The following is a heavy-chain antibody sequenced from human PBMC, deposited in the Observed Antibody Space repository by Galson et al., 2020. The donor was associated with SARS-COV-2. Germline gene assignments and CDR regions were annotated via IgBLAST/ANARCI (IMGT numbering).Heavy chain of an antibody. Sequence: GGSLRLSCAASGFTFSSYSMNWVRQAPGKGLEWVSYISSSSSTIYYADSVKGRFTISRDNAKNSLYLQMNSLRAEDTAVYYCASQSEVLLWFGELLHAFDIWGQGTMVTVYS. CDR1: GFTFSSYS. CDR3: ASQSEVLLWFGELLHAFDI. D-gene: IGHD3-10*01. CDR2: ISSSSSTI. V-gene: IGHV3-48*01. J-gene: IGHJ3*02.